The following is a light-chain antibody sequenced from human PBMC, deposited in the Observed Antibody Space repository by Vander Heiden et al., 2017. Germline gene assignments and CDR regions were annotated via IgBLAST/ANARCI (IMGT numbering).Light chain of an antibody. V-gene: IGKV4-1*01. CDR2: WAS. CDR1: QSVLYSSNNKNY. J-gene: IGKJ4*01. CDR3: QQDESTPLT. Sequence: DIVMTQSPDPLAVSLGETATINCKSSQSVLYSSNNKNYLAWYQQKPGQPPKLLIYWASTRESGVPDRFSGSGSGTDFTLTISSLQAEDVAVYYCQQDESTPLTFGGGTKVEIK.